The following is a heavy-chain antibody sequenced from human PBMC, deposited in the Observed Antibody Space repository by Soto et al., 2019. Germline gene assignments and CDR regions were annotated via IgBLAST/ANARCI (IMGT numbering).Heavy chain of an antibody. J-gene: IGHJ4*02. Sequence: PGGSVGLSCAASGLTFTDYAMSWVRQAPGKGLEWVSSISAGGGTYYADSVKGRFTISRDNSKSTLYLQMNSLRAEDTAVYYCAKDPSAIYPFYFEYWGQGALVTVSS. CDR2: ISAGGGT. D-gene: IGHD3-3*01. V-gene: IGHV3-23*01. CDR3: AKDPSAIYPFYFEY. CDR1: GLTFTDYA.